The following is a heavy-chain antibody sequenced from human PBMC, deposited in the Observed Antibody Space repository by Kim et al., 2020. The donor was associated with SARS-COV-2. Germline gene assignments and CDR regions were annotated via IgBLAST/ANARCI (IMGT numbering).Heavy chain of an antibody. CDR2: IWYDGSNK. CDR3: ARGRGNYYYYMDV. J-gene: IGHJ6*03. Sequence: GGSLRLSCAASGFIFSSYGMHWVRQAPGKGLEGVAVIWYDGSNKYYADSVKGRFTISRDNSKNTLYLQMNSLRAEDTAVYYCARGRGNYYYYMDVWGKGTTVTVSS. V-gene: IGHV3-33*01. CDR1: GFIFSSYG. D-gene: IGHD3-16*01.